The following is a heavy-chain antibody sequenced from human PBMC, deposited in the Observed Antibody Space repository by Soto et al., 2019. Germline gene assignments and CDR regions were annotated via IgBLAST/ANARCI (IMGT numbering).Heavy chain of an antibody. CDR3: AKGSDRYYYDY. J-gene: IGHJ4*02. D-gene: IGHD3-10*01. CDR2: VTGSGSGT. CDR1: GVTFTNYA. Sequence: PGGSLRLSCAASGVTFTNYAMSWVRQAPGKGLEWVSSVTGSGSGTYYADSVKGRFTISRDNSKNTLYLQMNSLGAEDTAIYYCAKGSDRYYYDYWGQGTLVTVSS. V-gene: IGHV3-23*01.